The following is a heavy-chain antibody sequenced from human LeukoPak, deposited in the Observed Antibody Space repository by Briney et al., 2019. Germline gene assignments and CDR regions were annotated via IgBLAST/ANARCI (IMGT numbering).Heavy chain of an antibody. D-gene: IGHD6-13*01. CDR1: GFTFSNAW. V-gene: IGHV3-15*01. J-gene: IGHJ4*02. CDR2: IKSKTDGGTT. CDR3: ARDGQLNSFDY. Sequence: GGSLRLSCAASGFTFSNAWMSWVRQAPGKGLEWVGRIKSKTDGGTTDYAAPVKGRFTISRDDSKNTLYLQMNSLRAEDTAVYSCARDGQLNSFDYWGQGTLVTVSS.